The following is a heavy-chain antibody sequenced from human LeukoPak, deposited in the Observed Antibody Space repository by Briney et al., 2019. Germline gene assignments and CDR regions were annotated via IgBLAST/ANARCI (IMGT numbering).Heavy chain of an antibody. CDR3: ARGPRGVRYSYYYLDV. D-gene: IGHD3-9*01. J-gene: IGHJ6*03. CDR1: GGTFSGYY. Sequence: SETLSLTCAVYGGTFSGYYWSWIRQPPGKGLEWIGEINHSGSTNYNPSLMSRVTISVDTSKNQFSLKLSSVTAADTAVYYCARGPRGVRYSYYYLDVWGKGTTVTVSS. CDR2: INHSGST. V-gene: IGHV4-34*01.